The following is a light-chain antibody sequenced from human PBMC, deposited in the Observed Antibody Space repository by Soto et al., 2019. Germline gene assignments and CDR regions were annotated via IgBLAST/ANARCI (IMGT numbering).Light chain of an antibody. Sequence: DIQMTQSPSNMSGSVGDRVTITCRASQTISSWVAWYQQTPGKENQLLSDKASNLKSGVPSRVSGSGSGTECTLTISSLQPDDVATYYCQHYNSYSEAFGQGTKVDIK. J-gene: IGKJ1*01. V-gene: IGKV1-5*03. CDR1: QTISSW. CDR2: KAS. CDR3: QHYNSYSEA.